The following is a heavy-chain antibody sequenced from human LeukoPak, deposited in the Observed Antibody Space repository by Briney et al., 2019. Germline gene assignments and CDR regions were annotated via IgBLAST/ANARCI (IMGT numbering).Heavy chain of an antibody. CDR2: ISGSGGST. CDR1: GFTFSSYA. V-gene: IGHV3-23*01. Sequence: GGSLRLSCAASGFTFSSYAMSWVRQAPGKGLEWVSAISGSGGSTYYADSVKGRFTISRDNSKNTLYLQMNSLRAEGTAVYYCAKTTENYYDSSPLDYWGQGTLVTVSS. D-gene: IGHD3-22*01. J-gene: IGHJ4*02. CDR3: AKTTENYYDSSPLDY.